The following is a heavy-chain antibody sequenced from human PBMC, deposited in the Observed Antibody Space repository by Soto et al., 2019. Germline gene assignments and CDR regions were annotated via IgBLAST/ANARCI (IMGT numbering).Heavy chain of an antibody. CDR3: ARGRPRYGYNSGHSGFDI. Sequence: SETLSLTCTVSGGSITSDYWSWIRQSPGKGLEWIGYIYSRGNTNYNPSLKSRVTLSVDTSKTHFSRNLSSVTAADPAVYYCARGRPRYGYNSGHSGFDIWGQGTMVTVSS. CDR2: IYSRGNT. V-gene: IGHV4-59*01. D-gene: IGHD5-12*01. CDR1: GGSITSDY. J-gene: IGHJ3*02.